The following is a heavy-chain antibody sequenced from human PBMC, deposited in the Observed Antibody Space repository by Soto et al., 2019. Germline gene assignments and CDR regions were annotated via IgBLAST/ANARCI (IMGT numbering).Heavy chain of an antibody. CDR3: ATGVIWIGYFTVDS. CDR2: FIPVYRTL. CDR1: GGSFGNSA. V-gene: IGHV1-69*01. D-gene: IGHD3-3*01. Sequence: QVLLVQSGAEVKKPGSSVKISCKASGGSFGNSAINWVRQTPEQGLEWLGGFIPVYRTLNYAQKFQGRVTITADDSTGTAYMTLSSLASNDTAVYYCATGVIWIGYFTVDSWGQGTRVTVSS. J-gene: IGHJ4*02.